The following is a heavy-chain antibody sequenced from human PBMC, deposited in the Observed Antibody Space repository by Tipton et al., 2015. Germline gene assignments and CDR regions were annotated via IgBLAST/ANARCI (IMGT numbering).Heavy chain of an antibody. CDR1: GDSISSSSW. D-gene: IGHD3-22*01. Sequence: TLSLTCTVSGDSISSSSWWTWVRQPPGKGLEWIGEIHHGGTTNYNPSLNNRVTMSVDRSKNQFSLQLSSVTAADTAVYYCAREGWDSDSSGYDYWGQGTLVTVSS. J-gene: IGHJ4*02. V-gene: IGHV4-4*02. CDR2: IHHGGTT. CDR3: AREGWDSDSSGYDY.